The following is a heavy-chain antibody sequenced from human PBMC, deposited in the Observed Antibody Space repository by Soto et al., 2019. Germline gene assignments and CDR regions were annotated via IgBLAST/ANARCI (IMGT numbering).Heavy chain of an antibody. CDR2: IYWDDDK. V-gene: IGHV2-5*02. CDR1: GFSLSTSGVG. J-gene: IGHJ4*02. CDR3: AHRPSYCSGGSCYSGFDY. D-gene: IGHD2-15*01. Sequence: QITLKESGPTLVKPTQTLTLTCTFSGFSLSTSGVGVGWIRQPPGKALEWLALIYWDDDKHYSPSLKSRLTIIKDTSKNQVVLTMTNMDPVDTATYYCAHRPSYCSGGSCYSGFDYWGQGTLVTVSS.